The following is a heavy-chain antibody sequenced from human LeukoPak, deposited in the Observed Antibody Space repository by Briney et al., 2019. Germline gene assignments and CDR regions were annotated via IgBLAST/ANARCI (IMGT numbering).Heavy chain of an antibody. CDR2: ISSSGGST. J-gene: IGHJ5*02. V-gene: IGHV3-64*01. Sequence: PGGSLRLSCAASGFTFSSYAMHWVRQAPGKGLEYGSAISSSGGSTYYANSVKGRFTISRDNSKNTLYLQMGSLRAEDMAVYYCASSIAARLYWFDPWGPGTLVTVSS. D-gene: IGHD6-6*01. CDR1: GFTFSSYA. CDR3: ASSIAARLYWFDP.